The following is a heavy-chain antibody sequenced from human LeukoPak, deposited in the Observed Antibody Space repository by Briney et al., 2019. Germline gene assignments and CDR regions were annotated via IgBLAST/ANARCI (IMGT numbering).Heavy chain of an antibody. CDR2: IYTSGST. Sequence: SETLSLTCTVSGGSISSYYWSWIRQPAGKGLEWLGRIYTSGSTNYNPSLKSRVTMSVDTSKNQFSLKLSSVTAADTAVYYCAREVDTAMASHFDYWGQGTLVTVSS. CDR1: GGSISSYY. V-gene: IGHV4-4*07. CDR3: AREVDTAMASHFDY. D-gene: IGHD5-18*01. J-gene: IGHJ4*02.